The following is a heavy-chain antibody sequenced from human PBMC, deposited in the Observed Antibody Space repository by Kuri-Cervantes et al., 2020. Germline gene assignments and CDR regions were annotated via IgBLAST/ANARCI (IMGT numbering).Heavy chain of an antibody. CDR2: IYPGDSDT. V-gene: IGHV5-51*01. D-gene: IGHD2-21*02. CDR3: ATRPVTNGVAFDI. CDR1: GYSFTSYW. J-gene: IGHJ3*02. Sequence: GGSLRLSCKGSGYSFTSYWIGWVRQMPGKGLEWMGIIYPGDSDTRYSPSFQGQVTISADKSISTAYLQWSSLKASDTAMYYCATRPVTNGVAFDIWGQGTMVTVSS.